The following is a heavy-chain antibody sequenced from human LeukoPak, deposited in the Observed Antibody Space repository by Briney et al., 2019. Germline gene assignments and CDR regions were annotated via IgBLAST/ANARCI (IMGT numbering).Heavy chain of an antibody. D-gene: IGHD1-26*01. CDR1: GFTFSSYS. J-gene: IGHJ6*03. CDR3: AKGHGWEASYYYYYMDV. CDR2: ITRSSYI. V-gene: IGHV3-21*01. Sequence: GGSLRLSCAASGFTFSSYSMNWVRQAPGKGLEWVSSITRSSYIYYADSVKGRFTISRDNSKNTLYLKMNSLRAEDTAVYYCAKGHGWEASYYYYYMDVWGKGTTVTISS.